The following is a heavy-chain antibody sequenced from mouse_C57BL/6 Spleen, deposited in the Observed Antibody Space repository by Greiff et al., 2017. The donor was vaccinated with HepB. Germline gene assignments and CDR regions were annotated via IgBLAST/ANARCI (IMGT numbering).Heavy chain of an antibody. Sequence: VHVKQSGTVLARPGASVKMSCKTSGYTFTSYWMHWVKQRPGQGLEWIGAIYPGNSDTSYNQKFKGKAKLTAVTSASTAYMELSSLTNEDSAVYYCTRSNYGGYFDVWGTGTTVTVSS. D-gene: IGHD2-5*01. CDR1: GYTFTSYW. V-gene: IGHV1-5*01. CDR2: IYPGNSDT. CDR3: TRSNYGGYFDV. J-gene: IGHJ1*03.